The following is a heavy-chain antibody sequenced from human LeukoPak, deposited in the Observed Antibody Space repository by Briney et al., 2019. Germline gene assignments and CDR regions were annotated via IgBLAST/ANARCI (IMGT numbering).Heavy chain of an antibody. J-gene: IGHJ3*02. CDR2: ISYSGST. CDR1: GGSVSSGSYS. CDR3: ARRGSGGRSFDI. D-gene: IGHD2-15*01. Sequence: SETLSLTCTVSGGSVSSGSYSWPWIRQPPGKGLEWIGYISYSGSTNYNPSLKSRVTISVDTSKNQFSLNLSSVTAADTAVYYCARRGSGGRSFDIWGQGTMVTVSS. V-gene: IGHV4-61*01.